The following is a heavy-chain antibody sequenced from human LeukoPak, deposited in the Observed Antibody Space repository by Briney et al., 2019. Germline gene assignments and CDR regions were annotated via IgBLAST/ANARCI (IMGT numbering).Heavy chain of an antibody. J-gene: IGHJ4*02. D-gene: IGHD6-19*01. Sequence: PGGSLRLSCAASGFTFSSYAMSWVRQVPGKGLEWVSAISGSGGSTYYADSVKGRFTISRDNSKNTLYLQMNSLRAEDTAVYYCAKGDNGWWKTAQYYFDYWGQGTLVTVSS. CDR2: ISGSGGST. CDR1: GFTFSSYA. V-gene: IGHV3-23*01. CDR3: AKGDNGWWKTAQYYFDY.